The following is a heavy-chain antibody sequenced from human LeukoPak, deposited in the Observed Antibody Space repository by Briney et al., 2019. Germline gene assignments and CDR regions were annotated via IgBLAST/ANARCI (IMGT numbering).Heavy chain of an antibody. CDR2: IDPNSGGT. Sequence: GASVKVSCKASGYTFTGEDMHWVRQAPGQGGEGMGWIDPNSGGTNYAQKFQGRVTMTRDTSISTAYTERSRLRSDDTAVYYCAREPGYWGQGTLVPVSS. V-gene: IGHV1-2*02. CDR1: GYTFTGED. J-gene: IGHJ4*02. CDR3: AREPGY.